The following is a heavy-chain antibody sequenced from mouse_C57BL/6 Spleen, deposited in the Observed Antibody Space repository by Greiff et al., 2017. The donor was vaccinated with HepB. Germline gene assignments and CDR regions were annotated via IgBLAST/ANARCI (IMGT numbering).Heavy chain of an antibody. CDR2: INPSTGGT. V-gene: IGHV1-42*01. CDR1: GYSFTGYY. J-gene: IGHJ3*01. D-gene: IGHD2-4*01. CDR3: ARGDYDGTGAWFAY. Sequence: EVQLQQSGPELVKPGASVKISCKASGYSFTGYYMNWVKQSPEKSLEWIGEINPSTGGTTYNQKFKAKATLTVDKSSSTAYMQLKSLTSEDSAVYYCARGDYDGTGAWFAYWGQGTLVTVSA.